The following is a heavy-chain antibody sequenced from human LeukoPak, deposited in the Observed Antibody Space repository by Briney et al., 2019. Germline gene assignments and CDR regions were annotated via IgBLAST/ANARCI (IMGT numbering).Heavy chain of an antibody. Sequence: GGSLRLSCAVSGFTLNNYAMSWVRQGPGKGLEWGSVIRGSDDTTNYADSVKGQITISRDNSKNTLYLELNSLRAEDTAVYVGAIDNPGLYPIDNWGQGTLASVSS. CDR2: IRGSDDTT. D-gene: IGHD3-16*01. V-gene: IGHV3-23*01. CDR1: GFTLNNYA. CDR3: AIDNPGLYPIDN. J-gene: IGHJ4*02.